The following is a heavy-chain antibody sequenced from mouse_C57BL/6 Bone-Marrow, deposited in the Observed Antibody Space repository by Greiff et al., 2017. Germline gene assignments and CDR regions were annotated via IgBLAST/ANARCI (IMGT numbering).Heavy chain of an antibody. V-gene: IGHV1-43*01. Sequence: EVQLQESGPELVKPGASVKISCKASGYSFTGYYMHWVKQSSEKSLEWIGEINPSTGGTSYNQKFKGKATLTVDKTSSTAYMQLKSLTSEDSAVYYCARWSWYVYDYWGQGTTLTVSS. CDR2: INPSTGGT. CDR3: ARWSWYVYDY. J-gene: IGHJ2*01. CDR1: GYSFTGYY. D-gene: IGHD2-14*01.